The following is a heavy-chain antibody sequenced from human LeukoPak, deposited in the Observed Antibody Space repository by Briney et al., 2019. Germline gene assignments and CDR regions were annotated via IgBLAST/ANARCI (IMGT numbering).Heavy chain of an antibody. J-gene: IGHJ4*02. Sequence: GGSLRLSCAASGFTFSSYGMHWVRQAPGKGLVWVAFIRYDGSNKYYADSVKGRFTISRDNAKNSLYLQMNRLRAEDTAVYYCARTYGSGSYGDYWGQGTQVTVSS. CDR1: GFTFSSYG. V-gene: IGHV3-30*02. CDR3: ARTYGSGSYGDY. CDR2: IRYDGSNK. D-gene: IGHD3-10*01.